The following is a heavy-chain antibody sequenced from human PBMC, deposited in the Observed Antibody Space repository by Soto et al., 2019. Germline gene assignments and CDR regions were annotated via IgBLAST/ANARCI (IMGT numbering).Heavy chain of an antibody. Sequence: HPGGSLRLSCAASGFTFSSYSMNWVRQAPGKGLEWVSYISSSSSTIYYADSVKGRFTISRDNAKNSLYLQMNSLRDEDTAVYYCARDLNYYDSSGYYPHNWFDPWGQGTLVTVSS. D-gene: IGHD3-22*01. CDR3: ARDLNYYDSSGYYPHNWFDP. V-gene: IGHV3-48*02. CDR2: ISSSSSTI. J-gene: IGHJ5*02. CDR1: GFTFSSYS.